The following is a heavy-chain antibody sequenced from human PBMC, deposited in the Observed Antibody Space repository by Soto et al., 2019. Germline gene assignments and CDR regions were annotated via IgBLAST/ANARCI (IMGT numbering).Heavy chain of an antibody. V-gene: IGHV3-23*01. D-gene: IGHD3-22*01. Sequence: PGGSLRLSCAASGFTFSSYAMSWVRQAPGKGLEWVSAISGSGGSTYYADSVKGRFTISRDNSKNTLYLQMNSLRAEDTAVYYCAKAYYYDSSGRYYFDHWGQGTLVTVSS. J-gene: IGHJ4*02. CDR2: ISGSGGST. CDR3: AKAYYYDSSGRYYFDH. CDR1: GFTFSSYA.